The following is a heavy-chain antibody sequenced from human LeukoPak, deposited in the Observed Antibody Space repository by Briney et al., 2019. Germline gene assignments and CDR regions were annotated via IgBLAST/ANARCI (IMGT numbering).Heavy chain of an antibody. D-gene: IGHD5/OR15-5a*01. Sequence: GGSLRLSCAASGFTFNSYWMSWLRQAPGKGLEWVANIDPDGSEKQYGDSVKGRFTTSRDNAKNSLYLQMNSLRAEDTAIYYCARIYYFGDNNWRYFDNWGQGTLVTVSS. CDR2: IDPDGSEK. CDR3: ARIYYFGDNNWRYFDN. J-gene: IGHJ4*02. V-gene: IGHV3-7*01. CDR1: GFTFNSYW.